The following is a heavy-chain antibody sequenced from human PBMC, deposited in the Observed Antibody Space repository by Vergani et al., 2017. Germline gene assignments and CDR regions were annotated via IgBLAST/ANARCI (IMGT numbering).Heavy chain of an antibody. J-gene: IGHJ6*02. CDR1: GFTFNNYW. Sequence: EVQLVESGGGLVQPGGSLRLSCAASGFTFNNYWMNWVRQAPGKGLEWVANIRHDGSEEYYVDSVKGRFTISRDNADNSLSLQMNSLRAEDTALYYCARSLNYYSYYGMDVWGQGTTVTVSS. CDR3: ARSLNYYSYYGMDV. CDR2: IRHDGSEE. V-gene: IGHV3-7*01.